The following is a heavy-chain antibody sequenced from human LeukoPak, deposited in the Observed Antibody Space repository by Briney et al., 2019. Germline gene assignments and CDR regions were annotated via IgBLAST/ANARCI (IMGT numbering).Heavy chain of an antibody. CDR1: GFTFSSYA. V-gene: IGHV3-30*04. CDR3: ARDHIRLGELSLFDY. Sequence: GGSLRLSCAASGFTFSSYAMHWVRQAPGKGLEWVAVISYDGSNKYYADSVKGRFTISRDNSKNTLYLQMNSPRAEDTAVYYCARDHIRLGELSLFDYWGQGTLVTVSS. D-gene: IGHD3-16*02. J-gene: IGHJ4*02. CDR2: ISYDGSNK.